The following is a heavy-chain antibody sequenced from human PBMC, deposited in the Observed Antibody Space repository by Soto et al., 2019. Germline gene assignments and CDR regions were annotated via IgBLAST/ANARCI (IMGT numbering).Heavy chain of an antibody. CDR1: GGSISSGGYY. V-gene: IGHV4-31*03. D-gene: IGHD3-3*01. Sequence: SETLSLTCTVSGGSISSGGYYWSWIRQHPGKGLEWIGYIYYSGSTYYNPSLKSRVTISVDTSKNQFSLKLSSVTAADTAVYYCARRFWSGYYPSYYMDVWGKGTTVTV. J-gene: IGHJ6*03. CDR2: IYYSGST. CDR3: ARRFWSGYYPSYYMDV.